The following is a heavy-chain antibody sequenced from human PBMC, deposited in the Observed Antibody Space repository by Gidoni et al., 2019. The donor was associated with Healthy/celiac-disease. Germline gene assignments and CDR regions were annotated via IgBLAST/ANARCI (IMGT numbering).Heavy chain of an antibody. J-gene: IGHJ4*02. CDR2: ISGSGGST. Sequence: EVQLLESGGGLVQPGGSLRLSWSASGFTFSSYAMNWVRQAAGKGLEWVSAISGSGGSTYYADSVKGRFTISRDNSKNTLYLQMNSLRAEDTAVYYCANSRPTMAQKDYWGQGTLVTVSS. D-gene: IGHD3-10*01. CDR1: GFTFSSYA. CDR3: ANSRPTMAQKDY. V-gene: IGHV3-23*01.